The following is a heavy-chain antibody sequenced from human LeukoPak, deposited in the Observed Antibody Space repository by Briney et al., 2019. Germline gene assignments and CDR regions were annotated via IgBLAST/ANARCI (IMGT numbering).Heavy chain of an antibody. CDR1: GFTFSGYY. CDR2: TSPNSGGT. CDR3: AREPSGSGGYDY. J-gene: IGHJ4*02. D-gene: IGHD3-10*01. Sequence: ASVKVSCKASGFTFSGYYMHWVRQAPGQGLEWMAWTSPNSGGTNYVQKFQGRVTVTRDTSISTDYMEISGLTSDDTALYYCAREPSGSGGYDYWGQGTLVTVSS. V-gene: IGHV1-2*02.